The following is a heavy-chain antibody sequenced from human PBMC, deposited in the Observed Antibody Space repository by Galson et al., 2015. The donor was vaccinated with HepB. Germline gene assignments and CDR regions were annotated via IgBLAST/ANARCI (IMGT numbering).Heavy chain of an antibody. J-gene: IGHJ4*02. Sequence: SLRLSCAASGFTFSSYAMHWVRQAPGKGLEYVSAISSNGGSTYYANSVKGRFTISRDNSKNTLYLQMGSLRAEDMAVYYCAREVAAADFDYWGQGTLVTVSS. CDR1: GFTFSSYA. V-gene: IGHV3-64*01. CDR2: ISSNGGST. D-gene: IGHD6-13*01. CDR3: AREVAAADFDY.